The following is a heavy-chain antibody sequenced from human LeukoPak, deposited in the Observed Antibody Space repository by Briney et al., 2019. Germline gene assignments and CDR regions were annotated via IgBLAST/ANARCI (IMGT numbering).Heavy chain of an antibody. J-gene: IGHJ5*01. V-gene: IGHV4-34*01. CDR3: ARCDSGGWFFDS. Sequence: SETLSLTCAVSGGSFSGYSWNWIRQSPGKGLEWICEINQSGSTKYNPSLKSRVTISIDTSKSQFSMRLNSVTAADTALYYCARCDSGGWFFDSWGQGALVTVSS. CDR1: GGSFSGYS. CDR2: INQSGST. D-gene: IGHD6-19*01.